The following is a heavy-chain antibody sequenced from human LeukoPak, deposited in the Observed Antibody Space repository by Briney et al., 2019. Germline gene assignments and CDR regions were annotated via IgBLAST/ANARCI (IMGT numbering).Heavy chain of an antibody. D-gene: IGHD1-26*01. CDR2: INPSGGST. Sequence: EASVKVSCKASGYTFTSYYMHWVRQAPGRGLEWMGIINPSGGSTSYAQKFQGRVTMTRDTSTSTVYMELSSLRSEDTAVYYCARPQRGRSTQYYFDYWGQGTLVTVSS. J-gene: IGHJ4*02. CDR1: GYTFTSYY. V-gene: IGHV1-46*01. CDR3: ARPQRGRSTQYYFDY.